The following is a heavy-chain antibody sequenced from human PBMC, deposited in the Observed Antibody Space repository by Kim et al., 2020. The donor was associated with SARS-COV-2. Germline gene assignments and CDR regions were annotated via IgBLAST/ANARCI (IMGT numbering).Heavy chain of an antibody. CDR2: IYTSGST. D-gene: IGHD6-19*01. Sequence: TLSLTCTVSGGSISSGSYYWSWIRQPAGKGLEWIGRIYTSGSTNYNPSLKSRVTISVDTSKNQFSLKLSSVTAADTAVYYCARGPIGVAGPAYYYYGMDVWGQGTTVTVSS. V-gene: IGHV4-61*02. CDR1: GGSISSGSYY. J-gene: IGHJ6*02. CDR3: ARGPIGVAGPAYYYYGMDV.